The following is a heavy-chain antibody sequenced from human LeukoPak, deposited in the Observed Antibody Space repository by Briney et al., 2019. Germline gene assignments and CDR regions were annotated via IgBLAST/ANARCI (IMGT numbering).Heavy chain of an antibody. D-gene: IGHD3-9*01. CDR3: ARGLGLRYFDWLLFGAFDI. Sequence: ASVKVSCKAFGYTFTGYWMHWVRQAPGQGPEWMGVISPSGGSTIYAQKFQGRVTMTRDMSTSTVYMELSSLRSEDTAVYYCARGLGLRYFDWLLFGAFDIWGQGTMVTVSS. CDR1: GYTFTGYW. V-gene: IGHV1-46*01. J-gene: IGHJ3*02. CDR2: ISPSGGST.